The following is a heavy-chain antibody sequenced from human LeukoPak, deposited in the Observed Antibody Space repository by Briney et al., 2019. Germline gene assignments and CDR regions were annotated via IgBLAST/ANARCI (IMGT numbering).Heavy chain of an antibody. Sequence: ASVKVSCKASGYTFTSYGISWVRQAPGQGLEWMGWISAYNGNTNYAQKLQGRVTMTTDTSTSTAYMELRSLRSDDTAVYYCARDLYDILTGYPGNWFDSWGQGTLVTVSS. CDR2: ISAYNGNT. J-gene: IGHJ5*01. CDR3: ARDLYDILTGYPGNWFDS. V-gene: IGHV1-18*01. D-gene: IGHD3-9*01. CDR1: GYTFTSYG.